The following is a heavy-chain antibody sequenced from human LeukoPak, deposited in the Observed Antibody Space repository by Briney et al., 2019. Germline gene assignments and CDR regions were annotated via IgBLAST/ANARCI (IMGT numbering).Heavy chain of an antibody. CDR3: VRAIVGATGAFDI. CDR2: INSSSSYI. D-gene: IGHD1-26*01. CDR1: GFTFSSYS. J-gene: IGHJ3*02. V-gene: IGHV3-21*01. Sequence: GGSLRLSCAASGFTFSSYSMNWVRQAPGKGLEWVSSINSSSSYIYYAASMKGRFTISRDNAKNTLYLQMNSLRAEHTAVYYCVRAIVGATGAFDIWGQGTMVTVSS.